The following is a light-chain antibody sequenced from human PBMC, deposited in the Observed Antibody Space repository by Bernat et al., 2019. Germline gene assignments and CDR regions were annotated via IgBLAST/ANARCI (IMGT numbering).Light chain of an antibody. J-gene: IGKJ4*01. V-gene: IGKV3-15*01. CDR1: QSVGSN. CDR2: GAS. Sequence: EIVMTQSPATLSVSPGERATLSCRASQSVGSNLAWYHQKPGQAPRLLIYGASTRATGIPARFSGSGSGTEFTLTISSLQSEDFAVYYCQKNKTWYISVGGRNKVEIK. CDR3: QKNKTWYIS.